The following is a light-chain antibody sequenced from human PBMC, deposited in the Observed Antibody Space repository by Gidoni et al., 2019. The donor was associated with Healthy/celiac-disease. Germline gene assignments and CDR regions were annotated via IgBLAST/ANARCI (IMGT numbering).Light chain of an antibody. V-gene: IGKV3-11*01. CDR1: QSVRSY. J-gene: IGKJ4*01. CDR3: QQRSNWPPLT. Sequence: ETVLTQSPATLSLSPGERATLSCRSSQSVRSYLAWSQQKPGQAPRRLIYDASNRATGIPARFSGSGSGTDFTLTISSLEPEDFAVYYCQQRSNWPPLTFXGXTKVEIK. CDR2: DAS.